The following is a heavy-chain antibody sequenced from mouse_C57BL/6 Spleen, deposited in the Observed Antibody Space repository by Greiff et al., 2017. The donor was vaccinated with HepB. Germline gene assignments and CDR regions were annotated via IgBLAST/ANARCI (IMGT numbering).Heavy chain of an antibody. V-gene: IGHV3-6*01. CDR2: ISYDGSN. D-gene: IGHD2-4*01. J-gene: IGHJ2*01. CDR1: GYSITSGYY. Sequence: EVQLQESGPGLVKPSQSLSLTCSVPGYSITSGYYWNWIRQFPGNKLEWMGYISYDGSNNYNPSLKNRISITRDTSKNQFFLKLNSVTTEDTATYYCARDGDYDGEYYFDYWGQGTTLTVSS. CDR3: ARDGDYDGEYYFDY.